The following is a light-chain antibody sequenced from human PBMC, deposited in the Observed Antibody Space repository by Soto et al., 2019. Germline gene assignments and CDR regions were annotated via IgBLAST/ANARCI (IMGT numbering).Light chain of an antibody. J-gene: IGLJ1*01. CDR3: TSYTSISTYV. CDR1: SSDVGAYNF. CDR2: DVN. V-gene: IGLV2-14*01. Sequence: QSALTQPASVSGSPGQSISISCTGTSSDVGAYNFVSWYQQHPDKAPKLVIFDVNNRPSGVSNRFSGSKSGNTASLTISGLRAEDEADYYCTSYTSISTYVFGTGTKLTVL.